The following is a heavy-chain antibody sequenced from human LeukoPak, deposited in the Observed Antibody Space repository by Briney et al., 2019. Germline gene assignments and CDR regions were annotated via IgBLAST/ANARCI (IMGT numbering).Heavy chain of an antibody. CDR2: ISSTSSTV. CDR1: GFTFSTYS. V-gene: IGHV3-48*01. CDR3: ARDTGGRGWFDP. D-gene: IGHD2-8*02. J-gene: IGHJ5*02. Sequence: GGSLRLSCAASGFTFSTYSMNWVRQAPGKGLEWVSYISSTSSTVYYADSVKGRFTISRDNAKNSLYLQMNSLRAEDTAVYYCARDTGGRGWFDPWGQGTLVTVSS.